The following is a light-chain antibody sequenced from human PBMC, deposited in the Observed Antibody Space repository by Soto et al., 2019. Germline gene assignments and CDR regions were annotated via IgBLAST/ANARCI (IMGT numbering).Light chain of an antibody. CDR1: SYNIGAGYD. J-gene: IGLJ2*01. CDR2: DDN. Sequence: QSVLTQPPSVSGAPGQRVTISCAGSSYNIGAGYDVNWYQQLPGRAPKLLIYDDNNRPSGVPDRFSGSKSATSASLAITGLQAEDEAHYYCQSSDSSLSGSVVFGGGTKLTVL. V-gene: IGLV1-40*01. CDR3: QSSDSSLSGSVV.